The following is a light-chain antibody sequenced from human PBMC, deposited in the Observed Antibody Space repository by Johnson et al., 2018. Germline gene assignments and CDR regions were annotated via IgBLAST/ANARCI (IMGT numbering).Light chain of an antibody. CDR3: GTWDCSRSSGNV. CDR2: ENN. V-gene: IGLV1-51*02. CDR1: SSNIGNNY. J-gene: IGLJ1*01. Sequence: QSVLTQPPSVSAAPGQKVTISCSGSSSNIGNNYVSWYQQLPGTAPKLLIYENNKRPSGIPDRFSGSKSGTSATRGITGLQTGDEADYYCGTWDCSRSSGNVFGTGTKVTVL.